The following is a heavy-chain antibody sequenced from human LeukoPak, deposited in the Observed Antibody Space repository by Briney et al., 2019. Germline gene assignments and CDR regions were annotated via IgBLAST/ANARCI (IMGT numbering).Heavy chain of an antibody. Sequence: GGSLRLSCAASGFTVSSNYMSWVRQAPGKGLEWVSVICSGGSTYYADSVKGRFTISRDNSKNTLYLQMNSLRAEDTAVYYCARVGSDDFWTTDYWGQGTLVTVSS. CDR2: ICSGGST. D-gene: IGHD3-3*01. J-gene: IGHJ4*02. CDR1: GFTVSSNY. V-gene: IGHV3-66*02. CDR3: ARVGSDDFWTTDY.